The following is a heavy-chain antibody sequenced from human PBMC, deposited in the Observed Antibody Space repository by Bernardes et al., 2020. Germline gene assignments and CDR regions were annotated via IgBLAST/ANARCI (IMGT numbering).Heavy chain of an antibody. CDR3: ARDFGYYLPLDY. D-gene: IGHD3-22*01. J-gene: IGHJ4*02. CDR1: GFTFSSHG. CDR2: IWYDGSNK. V-gene: IGHV3-33*01. Sequence: GGSLRLSCAASGFTFSSHGMHWVRQAPGKGLEWVAAIWYDGSNKYYADSVKGRFTISRDNSKNTLYLQMNSLRAEDTAVYYCARDFGYYLPLDYWSQGTLVTVSS.